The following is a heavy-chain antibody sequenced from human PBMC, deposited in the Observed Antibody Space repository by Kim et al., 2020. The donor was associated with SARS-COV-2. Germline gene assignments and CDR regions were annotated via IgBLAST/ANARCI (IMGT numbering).Heavy chain of an antibody. Sequence: VEGRVTISRDNSKNTLYLHMNSLRTEDTALYYCVKEAAFTTIVVDYYFDYWGQGTLVTVSS. J-gene: IGHJ4*02. D-gene: IGHD3-22*01. CDR3: VKEAAFTTIVVDYYFDY. V-gene: IGHV3-30*02.